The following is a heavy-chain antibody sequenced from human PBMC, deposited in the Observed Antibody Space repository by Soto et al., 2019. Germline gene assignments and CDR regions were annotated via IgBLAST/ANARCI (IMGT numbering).Heavy chain of an antibody. V-gene: IGHV4-39*01. CDR3: ARHLRSPSKYMDV. CDR2: IYYSGST. J-gene: IGHJ6*03. Sequence: SETLSLTCTVSADSISSSAYYWGWIRQPPGRGLEWIATIYYSGSTHYNPSLKSRVTISVDTSKSQFSLKLSSVTAADTAVYYCARHLRSPSKYMDVWGKGTTVTVSS. CDR1: ADSISSSAYY. D-gene: IGHD3-3*01.